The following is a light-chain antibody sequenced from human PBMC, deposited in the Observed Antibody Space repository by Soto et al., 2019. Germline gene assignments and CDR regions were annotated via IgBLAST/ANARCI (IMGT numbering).Light chain of an antibody. CDR1: SPNIGSNT. CDR3: AAWDDSLNGPHVV. J-gene: IGLJ2*01. CDR2: SNN. V-gene: IGLV1-44*01. Sequence: QAVVTQPPSASGTPGQRVTISCSGSSPNIGSNTVNWYQQLPGTAPKLLIYSNNQRPSGVPDRFSGSKSGTSASLAISGLQSEDEADYYCAAWDDSLNGPHVVFGGGTQLTVL.